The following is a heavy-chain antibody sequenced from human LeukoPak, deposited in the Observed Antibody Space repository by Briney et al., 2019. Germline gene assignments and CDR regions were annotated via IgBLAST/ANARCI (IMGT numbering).Heavy chain of an antibody. D-gene: IGHD5-24*01. Sequence: GGSLRLSCAASGFTSSSYTMSWVRQAPGKGLEWVSYISSSGGTIYYADSVKGRFTISRNNAKNSLYLQMDSLRAEDTAVYYCARGYGYTFDYWGQGTLVTVSS. CDR3: ARGYGYTFDY. CDR2: ISSSGGTI. J-gene: IGHJ4*02. CDR1: GFTSSSYT. V-gene: IGHV3-48*01.